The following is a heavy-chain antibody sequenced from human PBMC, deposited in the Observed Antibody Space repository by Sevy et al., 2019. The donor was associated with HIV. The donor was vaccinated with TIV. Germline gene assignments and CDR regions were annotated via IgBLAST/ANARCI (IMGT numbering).Heavy chain of an antibody. D-gene: IGHD5-12*01. J-gene: IGHJ4*02. Sequence: SETLSLTCTVSGGSVSSGSYYWSWIRQPPGKGLEWIGYIYYSESTNYNPSLKSRVTISVDTSKNQFSLKLSSVTAADTAVYYCARVYGPRSGYDYAGVDYWGQGTLVTVSS. CDR1: GGSVSSGSYY. CDR3: ARVYGPRSGYDYAGVDY. V-gene: IGHV4-61*01. CDR2: IYYSEST.